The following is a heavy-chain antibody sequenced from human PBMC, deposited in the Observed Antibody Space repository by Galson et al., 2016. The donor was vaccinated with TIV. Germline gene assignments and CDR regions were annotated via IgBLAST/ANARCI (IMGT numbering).Heavy chain of an antibody. J-gene: IGHJ4*02. V-gene: IGHV3-30-3*01. Sequence: SLRLSCAASGFTFNSYAMNWVRQAPGKGLEWVAVISYDGSNNPDSVKGRFTISRDKSKNTLYLQMNSLRDEDTAVYYCARTLTSYYFDYWGQGTLVTVSS. CDR2: ISYDGSN. CDR3: ARTLTSYYFDY. CDR1: GFTFNSYA. D-gene: IGHD1-20*01.